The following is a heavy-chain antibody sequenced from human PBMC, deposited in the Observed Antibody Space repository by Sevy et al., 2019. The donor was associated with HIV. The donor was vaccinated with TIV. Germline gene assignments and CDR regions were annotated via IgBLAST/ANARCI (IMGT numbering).Heavy chain of an antibody. Sequence: GGSLRLSCAASGFTFRSYSMNWVRQAPGMGLEWVSSISISSRNIYYADSMKGRFTISRDNAKNSLYLQMNSLRAEDTAVYYCARAPEENHDCVTGSFDYWGQGTLVTVSS. V-gene: IGHV3-21*01. J-gene: IGHJ4*02. CDR3: ARAPEENHDCVTGSFDY. CDR1: GFTFRSYS. D-gene: IGHD3-16*01. CDR2: ISISSRNI.